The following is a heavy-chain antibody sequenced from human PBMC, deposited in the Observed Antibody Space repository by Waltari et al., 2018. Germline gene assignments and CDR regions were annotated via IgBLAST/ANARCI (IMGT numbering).Heavy chain of an antibody. CDR3: AKGVYGSLDY. V-gene: IGHV3-74*01. Sequence: EVQLVESGGGLVQPGGSLRLSCAVSGFTFSSYWMYWVRQAPEKGLVWVSRINGDGISTAYADSVKGRFTISRDNSKNTLYLQMNSLRAEDTAVYYCAKGVYGSLDYWGQGTLVTVSS. J-gene: IGHJ4*02. CDR1: GFTFSSYW. CDR2: INGDGIST. D-gene: IGHD3-10*01.